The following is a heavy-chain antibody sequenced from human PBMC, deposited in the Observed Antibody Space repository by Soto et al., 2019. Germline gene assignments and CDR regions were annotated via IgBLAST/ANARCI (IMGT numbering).Heavy chain of an antibody. CDR3: ASGGGSYYYYGMDV. J-gene: IGHJ6*02. Sequence: ASVKVSCQASGYTFNRYDINWVRQATGQGLEWMGWMNPNSGNTGYAQKFQGRVSMTRNTSISTAYMELSRLRSDDTAVYYCASGGGSYYYYGMDVWGQGTTVTVSS. CDR1: GYTFNRYD. D-gene: IGHD5-12*01. CDR2: MNPNSGNT. V-gene: IGHV1-8*01.